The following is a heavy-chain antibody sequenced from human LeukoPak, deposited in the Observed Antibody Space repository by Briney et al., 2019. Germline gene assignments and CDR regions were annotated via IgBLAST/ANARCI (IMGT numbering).Heavy chain of an antibody. J-gene: IGHJ4*02. D-gene: IGHD6-13*01. CDR2: IKQDSSET. CDR1: GFIFSGYW. CDR3: ARVWAAAGTYYFDY. V-gene: IGHV3-7*01. Sequence: GGSLRLSCAASGFIFSGYWMSWVRQAPGKGPEWVANIKQDSSETYYVGSVKGRFTISRDNAKKSLYLQMNSLTAEDTAVYYCARVWAAAGTYYFDYWGQGTRVTVSS.